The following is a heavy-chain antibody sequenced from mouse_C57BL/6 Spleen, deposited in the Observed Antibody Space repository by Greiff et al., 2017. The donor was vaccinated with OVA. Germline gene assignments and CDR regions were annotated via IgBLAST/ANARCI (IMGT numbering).Heavy chain of an antibody. Sequence: VQLQQSGPELVKPGASVQISCKASGYAFSSSWMNWVKQRPGKGLEWIGRIYPGDGDTNYNGKFKGKATLTADKASSTAYLQLSSLKSEDSAVYFCARINTGVDYAMDYWGQGTSVTVSS. CDR3: ARINTGVDYAMDY. V-gene: IGHV1-82*01. D-gene: IGHD1-1*01. J-gene: IGHJ4*01. CDR2: IYPGDGDT. CDR1: GYAFSSSW.